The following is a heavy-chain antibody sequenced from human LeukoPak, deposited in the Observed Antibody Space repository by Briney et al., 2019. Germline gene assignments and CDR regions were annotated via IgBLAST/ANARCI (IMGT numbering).Heavy chain of an antibody. D-gene: IGHD6-19*01. V-gene: IGHV3-66*01. J-gene: IGHJ4*02. CDR3: ARAPEYSSGWDGDY. Sequence: GGSLRLSCAASGFTVSSNYMSWVRQAPGKGLEWVSVIYSGGSTYYADSVKGRFTISGDNSKNTLYLQMNSLRAEDTAVYYCARAPEYSSGWDGDYWGQGTLVTVSS. CDR2: IYSGGST. CDR1: GFTVSSNY.